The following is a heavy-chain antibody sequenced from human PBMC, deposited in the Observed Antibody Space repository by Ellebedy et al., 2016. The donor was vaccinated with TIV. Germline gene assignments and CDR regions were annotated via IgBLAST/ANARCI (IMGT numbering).Heavy chain of an antibody. Sequence: ASVKVSCKASGYTFTNYHMHWVRRAPGQGLEWMGIINPSGGSTSYGQKFQGRFTITTYTSTATAYMELRSLTSDDTAVYYCARVGWGYSGGEEYWGQGALVIVSS. CDR1: GYTFTNYH. D-gene: IGHD5-12*01. CDR2: INPSGGST. CDR3: ARVGWGYSGGEEY. J-gene: IGHJ4*02. V-gene: IGHV1-46*01.